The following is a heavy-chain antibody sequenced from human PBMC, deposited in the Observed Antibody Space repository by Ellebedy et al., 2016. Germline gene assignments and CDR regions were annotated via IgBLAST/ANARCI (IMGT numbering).Heavy chain of an antibody. Sequence: SETLSLXXTVSGGSIISNSYYWGWLRQPPGKAPEWIGSIYHSGITYYNPSLKSRVTISVDTSKNQFSLKLSAVTAADTAVYYCARSSQYYDSSGYYFLNDYWGQGTLVTVSS. CDR2: IYHSGIT. D-gene: IGHD3-22*01. CDR3: ARSSQYYDSSGYYFLNDY. V-gene: IGHV4-39*01. J-gene: IGHJ4*02. CDR1: GGSIISNSYY.